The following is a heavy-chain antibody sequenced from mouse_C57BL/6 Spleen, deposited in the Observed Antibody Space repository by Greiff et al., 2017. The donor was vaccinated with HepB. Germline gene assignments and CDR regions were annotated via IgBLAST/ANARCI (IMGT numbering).Heavy chain of an antibody. CDR2: IDPANGNT. CDR1: GFNIKNTY. V-gene: IGHV14-3*01. D-gene: IGHD1-1*01. CDR3: AFYYYGSSSYYYAMDY. Sequence: EVKVEESVAELVRPGASVKLSCTASGFNIKNTYMHWVKQRPEQGLEWIGRIDPANGNTKYAPKFQGKATITADTSSNTAYLQLSSLTSEDTAIYCGAFYYYGSSSYYYAMDYWGQGTSVTVSS. J-gene: IGHJ4*01.